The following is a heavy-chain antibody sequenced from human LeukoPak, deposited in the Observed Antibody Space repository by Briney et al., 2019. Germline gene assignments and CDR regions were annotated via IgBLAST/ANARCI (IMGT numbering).Heavy chain of an antibody. D-gene: IGHD2-8*01. CDR1: GYTFTGYY. J-gene: IGHJ3*02. Sequence: GASVKVSCKASGYTFTGYYMHWVRQAPGQGLEWMGGIIPIFGTANYAQKFQGRVTITADKSTSTAYMELSSLRSEDTAVYYCASSSVRLGVFDIWGQGTMVTVSS. CDR3: ASSSVRLGVFDI. V-gene: IGHV1-69*06. CDR2: IIPIFGTA.